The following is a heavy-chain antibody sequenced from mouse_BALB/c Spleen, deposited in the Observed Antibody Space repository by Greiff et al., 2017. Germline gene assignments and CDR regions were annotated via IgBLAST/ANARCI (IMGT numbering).Heavy chain of an antibody. D-gene: IGHD1-1*01. J-gene: IGHJ4*01. CDR2: ISSGGST. V-gene: IGHV5-6-5*01. CDR1: GFTFSSYA. Sequence: DVKLVESGGGLVKPGGSLKLSCAASGFTFSSYAMSWVRQTPEKRLEWVASISSGGSTYYPDSVKGRFTISRDNARNILYLQMSSLRSEDTAMYYCARPPYGDYAMDYWGQGTSVTVSS. CDR3: ARPPYGDYAMDY.